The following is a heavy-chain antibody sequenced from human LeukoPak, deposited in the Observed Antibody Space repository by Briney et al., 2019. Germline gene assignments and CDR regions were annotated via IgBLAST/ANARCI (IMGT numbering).Heavy chain of an antibody. CDR1: GGSISSYY. CDR3: ARDAVGGSSRDWHFDL. CDR2: IYTGGST. J-gene: IGHJ2*01. Sequence: SETLSLTRTVSGGSISSYYWSWIRQPAGKGLEWIGRIYTGGSTNYNPSLKSRVTMSVDTSKNQCSLKLSSVTATDTAVYYCARDAVGGSSRDWHFDLWGRGTLVTVSS. D-gene: IGHD3-10*01. V-gene: IGHV4-4*07.